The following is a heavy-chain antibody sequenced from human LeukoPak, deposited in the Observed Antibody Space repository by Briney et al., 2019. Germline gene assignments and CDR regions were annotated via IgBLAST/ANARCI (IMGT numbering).Heavy chain of an antibody. CDR3: ARDFSAWDASDI. V-gene: IGHV1-2*02. J-gene: IGHJ3*02. CDR1: GYTFTDYY. Sequence: ASVKVSCKASGYTFTDYYMHWVRQAPGQGLEWMGWINPNSGGTNYAQKFQGRVTMTRDTSISTAYMELSRLGSDDTAVYYCARDFSAWDASDIWGQGTMVTVSS. CDR2: INPNSGGT.